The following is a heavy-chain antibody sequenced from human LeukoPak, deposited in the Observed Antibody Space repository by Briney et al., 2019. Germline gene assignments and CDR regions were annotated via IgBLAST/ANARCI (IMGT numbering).Heavy chain of an antibody. J-gene: IGHJ6*02. CDR3: ARVLYDFWSGHKRYYYYYGMDV. D-gene: IGHD3-3*01. Sequence: GGSLRLSCAASGFTVSSNYMSWVRQAPGKGLEWVSVIYSGGSTYYADSVKGRFTISRDNSKNTLYLQMNSMRAEDTAVYYCARVLYDFWSGHKRYYYYYGMDVWGQETTVTVSS. CDR2: IYSGGST. V-gene: IGHV3-66*01. CDR1: GFTVSSNY.